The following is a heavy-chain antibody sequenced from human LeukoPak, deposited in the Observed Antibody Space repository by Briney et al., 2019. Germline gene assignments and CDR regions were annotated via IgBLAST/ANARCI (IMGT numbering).Heavy chain of an antibody. J-gene: IGHJ4*02. CDR1: GFTFSSYW. Sequence: GGSLRLSCAASGFTFSSYWMSWVRQAPGKGQEWVANIKQDGSEKYYVDSVKRRFTISRDNAKNLLYLQMNSLRAEETAVYYCAREDYGGNSGNFEYWGEGTLVSVSS. V-gene: IGHV3-7*01. D-gene: IGHD4-23*01. CDR2: IKQDGSEK. CDR3: AREDYGGNSGNFEY.